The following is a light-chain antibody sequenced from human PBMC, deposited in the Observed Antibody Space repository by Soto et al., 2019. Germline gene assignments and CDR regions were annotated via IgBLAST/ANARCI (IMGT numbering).Light chain of an antibody. Sequence: QSVLTQPPSVSGAPGQRVIISCSGSSPNIGAGYHVHWYQQFSGTAPKLLIYGNTNRPSGVPDRFSGSNSGTSASLAITGVEAEDVAYYYWRAYDRRMSGYVFGNGTMVTV. CDR3: RAYDRRMSGYV. V-gene: IGLV1-40*01. J-gene: IGLJ1*01. CDR1: SPNIGAGYH. CDR2: GNT.